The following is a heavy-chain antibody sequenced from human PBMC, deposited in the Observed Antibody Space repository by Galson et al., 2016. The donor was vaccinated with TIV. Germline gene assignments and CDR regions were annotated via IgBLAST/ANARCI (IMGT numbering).Heavy chain of an antibody. CDR2: IYYNGRT. CDR3: ARGQDLDSGTTYPPLDY. V-gene: IGHV4-39*07. Sequence: ETLSLTCTVSGGSVSSSSDYWGWIRQPPGKGLEWIGSIYYNGRTYYNPSLNSRVSISVDKSRDHFSLDLRSVTAADTAVYYCARGQDLDSGTTYPPLDYWGQGTLVTVSS. J-gene: IGHJ4*02. CDR1: GGSVSSSSDY. D-gene: IGHD3-10*01.